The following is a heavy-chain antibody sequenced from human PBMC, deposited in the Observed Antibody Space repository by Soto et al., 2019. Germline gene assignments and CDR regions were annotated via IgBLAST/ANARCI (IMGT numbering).Heavy chain of an antibody. CDR1: GYTFTSYD. CDR2: MNPNSGNT. V-gene: IGHV1-8*01. CDR3: ARGHDGAAMFWFDP. Sequence: GASLKVSCKASGYTFTSYDINWVRQATGQGLEWMGWMNPNSGNTGYAQKFQGRVTMTRNTSISTAYMELSSLRSEDTAVYYCARGHDGAAMFWFDPWGQGTLVTVSS. D-gene: IGHD2-2*01. J-gene: IGHJ5*02.